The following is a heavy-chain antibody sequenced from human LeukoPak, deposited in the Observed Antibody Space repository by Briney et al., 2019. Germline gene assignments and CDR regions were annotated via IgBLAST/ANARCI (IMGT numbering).Heavy chain of an antibody. Sequence: GGSLRLSCAASGFTFSSYAMSWVRQAPGKGLEWVSAITSSGSKTYYADSVEGRFSISRDNSKNTLSLQMHSLRAEDTAIYYCAKGREWELPLDYWGQGTLVTVSS. CDR1: GFTFSSYA. D-gene: IGHD1-26*01. CDR2: ITSSGSKT. CDR3: AKGREWELPLDY. V-gene: IGHV3-23*05. J-gene: IGHJ4*02.